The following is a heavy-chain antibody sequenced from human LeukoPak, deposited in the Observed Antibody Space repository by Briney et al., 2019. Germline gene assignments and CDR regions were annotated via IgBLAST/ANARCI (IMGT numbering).Heavy chain of an antibody. V-gene: IGHV3-48*02. J-gene: IGHJ3*01. CDR1: GFSISNYG. CDR2: IRSDSSTK. CDR3: AREYSRWHGDFDV. Sequence: PGGSLRLSCAGSGFSISNYGMNWVRQAPGKGLEWLSYIRSDSSTKYYADSVEGRFTISRDNTQNSLYQQMNSLRDEDSGVYFCAREYSRWHGDFDVWGQGTMVTVSS. D-gene: IGHD6-13*01.